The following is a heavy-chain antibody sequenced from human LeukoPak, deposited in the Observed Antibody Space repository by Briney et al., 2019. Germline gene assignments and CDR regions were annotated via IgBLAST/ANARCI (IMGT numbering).Heavy chain of an antibody. CDR1: GFTFSSYA. CDR2: ISGSGGST. V-gene: IGHV3-23*01. CDR3: ARDRTYYYDSSGYDAFDI. J-gene: IGHJ3*02. Sequence: GGSLRLSCAASGFTFSSYAMSWVRQAPGKGLEWVSAISGSGGSTYYADSVKGRFTISRDNSKNTLYLQMNSLRDEDTAVYYCARDRTYYYDSSGYDAFDIWGQGTMVTVSS. D-gene: IGHD3-22*01.